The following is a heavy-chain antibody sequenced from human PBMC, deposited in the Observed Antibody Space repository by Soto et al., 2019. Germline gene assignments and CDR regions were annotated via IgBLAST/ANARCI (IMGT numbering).Heavy chain of an antibody. CDR2: IHQSGST. V-gene: IGHV4-4*02. Sequence: NPSETLSLTCTVSGDSISKTNWWSWVRQPPGKGLEWIGEIHQSGSTNYSPSFKGRVTISVDNSKNQFSLKLRSVSAADTAVYYCATVPIIVEIPPAPSGWFDPWGQGTLVTVSS. CDR3: ATVPIIVEIPPAPSGWFDP. CDR1: GDSISKTNW. D-gene: IGHD2-2*01. J-gene: IGHJ5*02.